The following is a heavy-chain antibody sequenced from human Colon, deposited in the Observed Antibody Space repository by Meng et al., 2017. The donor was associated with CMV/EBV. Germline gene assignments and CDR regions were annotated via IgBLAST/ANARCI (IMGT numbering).Heavy chain of an antibody. J-gene: IGHJ4*02. CDR2: ISAGGDAT. CDR1: GFTFSNYD. CDR3: SIGPQIWLFEY. Sequence: CEASGFTFSNYDINWVRQAPGRGLDWVSHISAGGDATYYADSVKGRFTIARDNSKNTLYLQMNSLRAEDTAVYYCSIGPQIWLFEYWGQGTLVTVSS. V-gene: IGHV3-23*01. D-gene: IGHD5-18*01.